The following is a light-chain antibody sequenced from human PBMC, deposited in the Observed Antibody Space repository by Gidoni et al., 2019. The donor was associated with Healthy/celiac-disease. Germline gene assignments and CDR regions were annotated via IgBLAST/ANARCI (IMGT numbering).Light chain of an antibody. CDR3: QQRYNWPLT. CDR2: DAS. Sequence: ELVLTQSPATLSLSPGVRATLSCRPIQSPTSSLAWYQHKPGQAPRLLIFDASNRATGIPARFSGSGSGTDFTLTISSLEPEDFAVYYCQQRYNWPLTFGGGTKVEIK. J-gene: IGKJ4*01. V-gene: IGKV3-11*01. CDR1: QSPTSS.